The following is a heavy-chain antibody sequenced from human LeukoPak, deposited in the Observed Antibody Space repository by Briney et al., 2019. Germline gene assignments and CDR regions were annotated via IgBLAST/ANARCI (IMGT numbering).Heavy chain of an antibody. Sequence: ERPLRLSCAASGFTFSTYSMNWVRQAPGKVLEWVSFIHSSTSYKYYGESMKGRFTISRDNAKKSPYLQMNGLRADDTAVYYCARGRSITLLRGVAMSDGFDIWGQGTMVTVS. CDR1: GFTFSTYS. CDR3: ARGRSITLLRGVAMSDGFDI. CDR2: IHSSTSYK. J-gene: IGHJ3*02. D-gene: IGHD3-10*01. V-gene: IGHV3-21*01.